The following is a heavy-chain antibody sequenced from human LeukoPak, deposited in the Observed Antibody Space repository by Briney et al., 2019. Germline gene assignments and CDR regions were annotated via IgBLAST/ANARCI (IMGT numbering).Heavy chain of an antibody. CDR1: GGSFSGYY. CDR2: INHSGST. V-gene: IGHV4-34*01. D-gene: IGHD2-21*01. CDR3: ARGSMLWLKGYFDY. Sequence: SETLSLTCAVYGGSFSGYYWSWIRQPPGKGLEWIGEINHSGSTNYNPSLKSRVTISVDTSKNQFSLKLSSVTAADTAVYYCARGSMLWLKGYFDYWGQGTLVTVSS. J-gene: IGHJ4*02.